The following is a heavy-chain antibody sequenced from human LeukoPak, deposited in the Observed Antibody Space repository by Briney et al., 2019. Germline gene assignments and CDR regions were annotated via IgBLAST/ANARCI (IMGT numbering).Heavy chain of an antibody. J-gene: IGHJ5*02. CDR2: INHSGST. V-gene: IGHV4-34*01. CDR3: ARGSIAAAGTRGRNWFDP. Sequence: SETLSLTCAVYGGXFSGYYCSWIRQPPGKGLEWIGEINHSGSTNYNPSLKSRVTISVDTSNNQFSLKLSSVTAADTAVYYCARGSIAAAGTRGRNWFDPWGQGTLVTVSS. D-gene: IGHD6-13*01. CDR1: GGXFSGYY.